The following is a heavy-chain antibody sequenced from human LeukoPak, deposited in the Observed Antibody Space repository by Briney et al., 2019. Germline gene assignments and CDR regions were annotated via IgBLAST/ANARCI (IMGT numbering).Heavy chain of an antibody. CDR3: ARSLEWAMDV. D-gene: IGHD3-3*01. CDR2: ISSSSSYI. Sequence: GGSLRHSCAASGFTFSSYSRNWVRQAPGKGLEWVSYISSSSSYIYYADSVKGRFTISRDNAKNSLYLQMNSLRAEDTAVYYCARSLEWAMDVWGKGTTVTVSS. CDR1: GFTFSSYS. J-gene: IGHJ6*03. V-gene: IGHV3-21*01.